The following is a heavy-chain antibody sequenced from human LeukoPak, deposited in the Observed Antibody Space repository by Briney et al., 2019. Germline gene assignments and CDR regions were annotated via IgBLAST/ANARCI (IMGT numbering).Heavy chain of an antibody. Sequence: GGPLRLSCAASGFTFSSYGMHWVRQAPGKGLEWVAVISKDGSNKVYADSVKGRFTISRDNSKNTLNLQMNSLRAEDTAVYYCAKDRRGDYTFDYWGQGTLVTVSS. J-gene: IGHJ4*02. D-gene: IGHD4-17*01. CDR2: ISKDGSNK. CDR1: GFTFSSYG. CDR3: AKDRRGDYTFDY. V-gene: IGHV3-30*18.